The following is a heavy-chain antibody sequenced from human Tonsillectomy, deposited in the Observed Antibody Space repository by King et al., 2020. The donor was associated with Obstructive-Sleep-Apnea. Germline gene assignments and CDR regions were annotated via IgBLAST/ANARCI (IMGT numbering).Heavy chain of an antibody. CDR3: ARGSGAAAVNWFDP. D-gene: IGHD6-13*01. CDR1: GGSFSDYY. J-gene: IGHJ5*02. V-gene: IGHV4-34*01. Sequence: HVQLQQWGAGLLKPSETLSLTCAVFGGSFSDYYWSWIRQPPGKGLEWIGEINHSGSTNYNPSLKILLTISVDTSKNQFSLKLTSVTAADTAMYYCARGSGAAAVNWFDPWGQGTLVTVSS. CDR2: INHSGST.